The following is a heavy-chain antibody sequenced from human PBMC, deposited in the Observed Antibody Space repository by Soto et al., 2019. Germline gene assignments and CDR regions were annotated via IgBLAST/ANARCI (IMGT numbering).Heavy chain of an antibody. Sequence: LPETLSLTCTGSGGSISSYYWSWIRQPPGKGLEWIGYIYYSGSTNYNPSLKSRVTISVDTSKNQFSLKLSSVTAADTAVYYCASSLSVWGSPFDYWGQGTLVTVSS. CDR2: IYYSGST. V-gene: IGHV4-59*01. CDR1: GGSISSYY. D-gene: IGHD3-16*01. J-gene: IGHJ4*02. CDR3: ASSLSVWGSPFDY.